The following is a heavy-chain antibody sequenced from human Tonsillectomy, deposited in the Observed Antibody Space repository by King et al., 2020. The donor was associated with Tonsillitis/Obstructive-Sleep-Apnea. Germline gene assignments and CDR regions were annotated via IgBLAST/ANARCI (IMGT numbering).Heavy chain of an antibody. D-gene: IGHD2-2*01. J-gene: IGHJ6*03. CDR3: AREDIIVVPAAAVYYYYMDV. CDR2: INHSGST. V-gene: IGHV4-34*01. Sequence: VQLPQWGAGLLKPSETLSLTCAVYGGSFSSYYWSWIRQPPGKGLEWIGEINHSGSTNYKPSLKSRVTMSVDTSKNQFSLKLSSVTAADTAVYYCAREDIIVVPAAAVYYYYMDVWGKGTTVTVSS. CDR1: GGSFSSYY.